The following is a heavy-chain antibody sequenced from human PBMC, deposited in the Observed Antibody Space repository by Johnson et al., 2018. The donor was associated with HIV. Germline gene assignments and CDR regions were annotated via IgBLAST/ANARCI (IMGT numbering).Heavy chain of an antibody. D-gene: IGHD3-9*01. V-gene: IGHV3-30*04. CDR1: GFTFSSYA. Sequence: QVQLVESGGGVVQPGRSLRLSCAASGFTFSSYAMHWVRQAPGKGLAWVAVISYDGSNKYYADSVKGRFTISRDNSKNTLYLQMNSLRAEDTAVYYFARDRYPRRYFDWLFDAFDIWGQGTMVTVSS. CDR2: ISYDGSNK. J-gene: IGHJ3*02. CDR3: ARDRYPRRYFDWLFDAFDI.